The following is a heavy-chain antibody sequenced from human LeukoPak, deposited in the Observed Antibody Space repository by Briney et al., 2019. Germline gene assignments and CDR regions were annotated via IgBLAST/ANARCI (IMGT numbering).Heavy chain of an antibody. CDR1: GFTFSSYG. V-gene: IGHV3-30*02. J-gene: IGHJ4*02. D-gene: IGHD3-22*01. CDR3: AKDRNYYDSSGSYFDY. Sequence: GGSLRLSRAASGFTFSSYGMHWVRQAPGKGLEWVAFIRYDGSNKYYADSVKGRFTISRDNSKNTLYLQMNSLRAEDTAVYYCAKDRNYYDSSGSYFDYWGQGTLVTVSS. CDR2: IRYDGSNK.